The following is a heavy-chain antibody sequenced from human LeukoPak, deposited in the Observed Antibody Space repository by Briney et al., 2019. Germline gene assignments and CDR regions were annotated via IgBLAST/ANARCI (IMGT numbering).Heavy chain of an antibody. V-gene: IGHV4-39*01. CDR3: ASQSSSYYYGSGSYYRPFDP. J-gene: IGHJ5*02. CDR1: GGSISSYY. Sequence: SSETLSLTCTVSGGSISSYYWGWIRQPPGKGLEWIGSIYYTGSTYYNPSLKSRVTISIDTSKNQFSLKLSSVTAADTAVYYCASQSSSYYYGSGSYYRPFDPWGQGTLVTVSS. CDR2: IYYTGST. D-gene: IGHD3-10*01.